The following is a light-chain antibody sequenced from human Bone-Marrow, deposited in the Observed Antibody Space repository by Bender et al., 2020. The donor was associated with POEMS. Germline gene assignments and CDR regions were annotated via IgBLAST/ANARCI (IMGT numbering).Light chain of an antibody. CDR3: SSWDDSLSGWV. CDR2: GYN. CDR1: RSNIGAGYP. J-gene: IGLJ3*02. Sequence: QSVLTQPPSVSGAPGQTVTISCTGNRSNIGAGYPVHWYQLLPGTAPKVLIYGYNNRPSGVPARFSGSKSGTSASLAISDIQSEDEGDYYCSSWDDSLSGWVFGGGTELNVL. V-gene: IGLV1-40*01.